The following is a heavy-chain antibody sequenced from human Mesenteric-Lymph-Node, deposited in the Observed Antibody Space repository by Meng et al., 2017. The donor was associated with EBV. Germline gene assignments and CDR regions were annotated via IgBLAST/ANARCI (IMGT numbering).Heavy chain of an antibody. CDR3: ARVGQWLPIDY. V-gene: IGHV4-4*02. Sequence: QVHGGEPGPGLVKPSGALSLTCAVSGGSISSSNWWSWVRQPPGKGLEWIGEIYHSGSTNYNPSLKSRVTISVDKSKNQFSLNLSSVTAADTAVYYCARVGQWLPIDYWGQGTLVTVSS. J-gene: IGHJ4*02. CDR1: GGSISSSNW. CDR2: IYHSGST. D-gene: IGHD6-19*01.